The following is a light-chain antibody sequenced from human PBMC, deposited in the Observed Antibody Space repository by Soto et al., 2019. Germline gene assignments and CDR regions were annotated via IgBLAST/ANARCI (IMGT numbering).Light chain of an antibody. J-gene: IGLJ1*01. CDR1: SSDVGGYNY. CDR2: EVS. CDR3: TSYAGSNNFFYV. Sequence: QSALTQPPSASGSPGQSVTISCTGTSSDVGGYNYVSWYQQHPGKAPKLMIYEVSKRPSGVPDRFSGSKSGNTASLTVSGPQAEDEADYYCTSYAGSNNFFYVFGTGTKLTVL. V-gene: IGLV2-8*01.